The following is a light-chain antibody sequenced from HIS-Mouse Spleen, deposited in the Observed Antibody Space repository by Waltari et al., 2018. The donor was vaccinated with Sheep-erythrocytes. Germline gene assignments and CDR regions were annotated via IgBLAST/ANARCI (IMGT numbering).Light chain of an antibody. V-gene: IGLV2-23*01. J-gene: IGLJ3*02. Sequence: QSALTQPASVSGSPGQSITISCTGTSSDVGSYNLVSWYQQHPGKAPKLMIYEGSKRPSGVSKRCSGSKSGNTAYLTISGLQAEDEADYYCCSYAGSSTWVFGGGTKLTVL. CDR2: EGS. CDR1: SSDVGSYNL. CDR3: CSYAGSSTWV.